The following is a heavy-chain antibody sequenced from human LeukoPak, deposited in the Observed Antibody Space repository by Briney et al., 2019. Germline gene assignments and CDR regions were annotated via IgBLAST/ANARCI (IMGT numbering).Heavy chain of an antibody. D-gene: IGHD3-10*01. CDR2: MYYRGNT. J-gene: IGHJ4*02. CDR1: GGSIRSYY. Sequence: SETLSLTCTVSGGSIRSYYWSWIRQPPGKGLEWIGYMYYRGNTNYNPSLKSRVTISVDTSKNQFSLKLSSVTAADTAVYYCARAPGTLWFGELNPRKEFDYWGQGTLVTVSS. CDR3: ARAPGTLWFGELNPRKEFDY. V-gene: IGHV4-59*01.